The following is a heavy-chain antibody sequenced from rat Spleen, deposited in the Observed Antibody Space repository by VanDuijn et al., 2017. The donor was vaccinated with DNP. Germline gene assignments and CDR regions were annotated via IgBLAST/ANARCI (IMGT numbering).Heavy chain of an antibody. J-gene: IGHJ2*01. V-gene: IGHV6-6*01. D-gene: IGHD1-12*02. CDR1: GFTFSTAW. Sequence: EVQVLESGGGLVQPGNSLKLSCATSGFTFSTAWMYWYRQFPEKRLEWVARIKASSNNYATDYTESVKGRFTISRDDSKSSIYLQMNDLKEEDTATYFCASQLIIHDGNFFDYWGQGVMVTVSS. CDR2: IKASSNNYAT. CDR3: ASQLIIHDGNFFDY.